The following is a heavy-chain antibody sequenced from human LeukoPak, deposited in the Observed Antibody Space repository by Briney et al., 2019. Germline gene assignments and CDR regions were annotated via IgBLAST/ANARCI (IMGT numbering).Heavy chain of an antibody. CDR1: GYTFTGYY. CDR3: AGMGIAVAADAFDI. CDR2: INPNSGGT. J-gene: IGHJ3*02. D-gene: IGHD6-19*01. Sequence: VASVKVSCKASGYTFTGYYMHWVRQAPGQGLEWMGWINPNSGGTNYAQKFQGRVTMTRDTSISTAYMELSRLRSDDTAVYYCAGMGIAVAADAFDIWGQGTMVTVSS. V-gene: IGHV1-2*02.